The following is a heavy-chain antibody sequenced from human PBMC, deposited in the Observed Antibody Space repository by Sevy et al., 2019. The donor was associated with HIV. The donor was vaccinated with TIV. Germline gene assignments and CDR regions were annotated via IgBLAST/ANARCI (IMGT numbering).Heavy chain of an antibody. D-gene: IGHD3-10*01. CDR2: ISPEGSRI. V-gene: IGHV3-7*04. CDR3: AKDRGWKNFEY. J-gene: IGHJ4*02. Sequence: GGSLRLSCAASGFGFSGTWMNWVRQAPGKGLEWVAIISPEGSRIDYADSVKGRLIISRDNANSSVSLQMNSLRVEDMGVYYCAKDRGWKNFEYWGQGALVTVSS. CDR1: GFGFSGTW.